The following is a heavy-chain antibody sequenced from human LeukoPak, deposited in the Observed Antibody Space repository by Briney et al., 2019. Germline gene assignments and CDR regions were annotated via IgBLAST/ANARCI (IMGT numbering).Heavy chain of an antibody. CDR2: IKQDGGEI. D-gene: IGHD1-26*01. CDR1: AFTFSTYW. CDR3: ARDKIVGATNFDY. J-gene: IGHJ4*02. Sequence: GGSLRLSCAASAFTFSTYWMSWVRQAPGKGLEWVANIKQDGGEIYYVDSVKGRFTISRDNAKNSLYLQMNSLRAEDTAIYYCARDKIVGATNFDYWGQGTLVTVSS. V-gene: IGHV3-7*03.